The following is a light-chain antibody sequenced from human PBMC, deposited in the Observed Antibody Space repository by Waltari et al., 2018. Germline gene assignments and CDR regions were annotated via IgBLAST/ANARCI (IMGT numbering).Light chain of an antibody. J-gene: IGKJ1*01. CDR1: QSLLLSPGNTY. V-gene: IGKV2-28*01. Sequence: DIVMTQSPLKLSVTPGEPASISCRTTQSLLLSPGNTYLYWYLQRPGQAPQRLVYLGSIRTSELPDGFTGSGSSTDFTLQISILEAEDVGIYYCMQALQTPCTFGQCTRLQI. CDR2: LGS. CDR3: MQALQTPCT.